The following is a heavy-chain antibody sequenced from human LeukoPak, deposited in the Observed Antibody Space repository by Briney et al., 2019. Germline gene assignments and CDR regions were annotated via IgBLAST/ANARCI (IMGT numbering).Heavy chain of an antibody. CDR2: ISAYNGDT. D-gene: IGHD3-22*01. J-gene: IGHJ4*02. Sequence: GASVKVSCTASGYTFTNYGISWLRQAPGQGLEWMGWISAYNGDTKYLQNLQGRVTMTTDTSTSTAYMELRSLRSDDTAVYYCARDNPYYYLYWGQGTLVTVSS. V-gene: IGHV1-18*01. CDR1: GYTFTNYG. CDR3: ARDNPYYYLY.